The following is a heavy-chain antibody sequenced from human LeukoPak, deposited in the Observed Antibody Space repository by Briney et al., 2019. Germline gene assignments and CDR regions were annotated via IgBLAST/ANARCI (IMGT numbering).Heavy chain of an antibody. D-gene: IGHD6-13*01. Sequence: PSETLSLTCTVSGATIKSYYWSWIRQSPGKGLEWIANIHYAGSTNYNPSLKSRVTISVDLSKNHFSLRLSSVTAADTAVYYCATGYSSSWYSTYDYWGQGTLVTVSS. J-gene: IGHJ4*02. CDR3: ATGYSSSWYSTYDY. V-gene: IGHV4-59*08. CDR2: IHYAGST. CDR1: GATIKSYY.